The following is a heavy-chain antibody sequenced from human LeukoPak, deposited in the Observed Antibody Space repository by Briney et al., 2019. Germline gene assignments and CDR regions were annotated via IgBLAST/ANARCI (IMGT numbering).Heavy chain of an antibody. CDR1: GFTFDDYG. Sequence: PGGSLRLSCAASGFTFDDYGMSWVRQAPGKGLEWVSGINWNGGSTGYADSVKGRFTISRDNAKNSLYLQMNSLRAEDTALYHCAATGIAAAGSFDYWGQGTLVTVSS. D-gene: IGHD6-13*01. CDR3: AATGIAAAGSFDY. J-gene: IGHJ4*02. CDR2: INWNGGST. V-gene: IGHV3-20*01.